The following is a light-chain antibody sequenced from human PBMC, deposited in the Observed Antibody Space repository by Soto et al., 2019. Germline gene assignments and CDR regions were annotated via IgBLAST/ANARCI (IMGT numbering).Light chain of an antibody. J-gene: IGKJ4*01. Sequence: ETVTTQSPATLSVSPGERATLSCRASQSVSSNLAWYQQKPGQAPRLLMYGASTRATGIPARFSGSGSGTEFTLTICSLQSEDFAVYYCQQYNNWPPLTFGGGTKVEIK. CDR1: QSVSSN. V-gene: IGKV3-15*01. CDR2: GAS. CDR3: QQYNNWPPLT.